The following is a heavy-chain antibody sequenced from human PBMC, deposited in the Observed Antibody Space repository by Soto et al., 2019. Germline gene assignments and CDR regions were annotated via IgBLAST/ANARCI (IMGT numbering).Heavy chain of an antibody. D-gene: IGHD5-12*01. CDR3: ARELQAGGYDPFDY. V-gene: IGHV4-4*02. CDR1: GGSISSGNW. CDR2: ITHSGTT. Sequence: PSETLSLTCAVFGGSISSGNWWSWVRQPPGKGLEWIGEITHSGTTNYNPSLKSRVTISIDKSKNQFSLSLSSVTAADTAIYYCARELQAGGYDPFDYWGQGPLVTVSS. J-gene: IGHJ4*02.